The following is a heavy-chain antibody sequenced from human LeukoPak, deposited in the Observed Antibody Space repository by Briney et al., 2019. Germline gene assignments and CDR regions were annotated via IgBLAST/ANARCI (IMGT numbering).Heavy chain of an antibody. CDR2: IYSGGST. CDR1: GFTVGSNY. Sequence: GGSLRLSCAASGFTVGSNYMSWVRQAPGKGLEWVSVIYSGGSTYYADSAKGRFTISRDNSKNTLYLQMNSLRAVDTAVYYCARDRIAVADYYYYYGMDVWGQGTTVTVSS. V-gene: IGHV3-53*01. J-gene: IGHJ6*02. CDR3: ARDRIAVADYYYYYGMDV. D-gene: IGHD6-19*01.